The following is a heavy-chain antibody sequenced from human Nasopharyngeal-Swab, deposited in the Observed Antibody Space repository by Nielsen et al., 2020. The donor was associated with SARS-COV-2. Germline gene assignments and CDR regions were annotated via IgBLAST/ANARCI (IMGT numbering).Heavy chain of an antibody. Sequence: GGSLRLSCAASGFTFSSYWMIWVRQAPGEGLEWVANIKQDGSEKYYVDSVKGRFTISRDNAKNSLYLQMNSLRAEDTAVYYCARGGGLDIVVVPADYYYYMDVWGKGTTVTVSS. CDR2: IKQDGSEK. CDR3: ARGGGLDIVVVPADYYYYMDV. CDR1: GFTFSSYW. J-gene: IGHJ6*03. V-gene: IGHV3-7*01. D-gene: IGHD2-2*01.